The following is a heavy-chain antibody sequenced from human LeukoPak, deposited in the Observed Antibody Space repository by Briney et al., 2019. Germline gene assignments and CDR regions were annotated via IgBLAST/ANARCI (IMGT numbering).Heavy chain of an antibody. CDR3: ARRSWSFDY. V-gene: IGHV3-48*04. Sequence: PGGSLRLSCAASGFTFSSYSMNWVRQAPGKGLEWISYITSSSGSTIYYADSVKGRFTISRDNAKNSLYLQMNSLRAEDTAVYYCARRSWSFDYWGRGTLVTVSS. D-gene: IGHD6-13*01. J-gene: IGHJ4*02. CDR2: ITSSSGSTI. CDR1: GFTFSSYS.